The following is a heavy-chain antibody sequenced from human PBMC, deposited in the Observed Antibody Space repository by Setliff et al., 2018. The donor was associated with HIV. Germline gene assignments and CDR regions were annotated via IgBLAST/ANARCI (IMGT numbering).Heavy chain of an antibody. J-gene: IGHJ4*02. V-gene: IGHV1-8*02. CDR2: MNPNRGNT. CDR1: GYTFTSYD. D-gene: IGHD1-26*01. CDR3: ARVLWQLPQGDY. Sequence: ASVKVSCKASGYTFTSYDINWVRQATGQGLEWMGWMNPNRGNTGYAQKFQGRVTMTRNTSISPAYMELRSLRSDDTAVYYCARVLWQLPQGDYLGQGTLVTVSS.